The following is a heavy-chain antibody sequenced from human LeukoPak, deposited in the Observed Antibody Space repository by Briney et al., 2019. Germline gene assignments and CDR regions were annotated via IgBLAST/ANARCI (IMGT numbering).Heavy chain of an antibody. Sequence: SDTLSLTCTVSGDPINDHYWSWIRQPPGEGLEWIGYIYSSVSTNCNPSLKSRVTISIDTSKSQFSLKLTSVTAADTGVYYCARQRCSGNMCYRVDQLYYMDVWGKGTTVTVSS. CDR1: GDPINDHY. D-gene: IGHD2-15*01. J-gene: IGHJ6*03. V-gene: IGHV4-4*09. CDR3: ARQRCSGNMCYRVDQLYYMDV. CDR2: IYSSVST.